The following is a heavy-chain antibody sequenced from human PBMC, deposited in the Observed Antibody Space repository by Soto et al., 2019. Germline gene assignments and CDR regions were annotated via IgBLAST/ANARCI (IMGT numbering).Heavy chain of an antibody. V-gene: IGHV1-3*01. D-gene: IGHD2-15*01. J-gene: IGHJ5*02. Sequence: GASVKVSCKASGYTFTSYAMHWVRQAPGQRLEWMGWINAGNGNTKYSQKFQGRVTITRDTSASTAYMELSSLRSEDTAVYYCARDSGPGYCSGGSCFGRPYDPWGQGTLVTVSS. CDR3: ARDSGPGYCSGGSCFGRPYDP. CDR1: GYTFTSYA. CDR2: INAGNGNT.